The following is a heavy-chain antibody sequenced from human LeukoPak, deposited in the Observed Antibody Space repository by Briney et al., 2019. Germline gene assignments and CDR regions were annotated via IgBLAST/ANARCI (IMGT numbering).Heavy chain of an antibody. CDR3: AKGDRNSGWSY. CDR2: ISNDGTNQ. Sequence: GRSLRLSCAASGFTFSRYAIHWVRQAPGKGLEWVGVISNDGTNQYYTDSVKGRFTISRDNSKNTLYLQVNSLRVEDTAVYYCAKGDRNSGWSYWGQGTLVTVSS. CDR1: GFTFSRYA. J-gene: IGHJ4*02. D-gene: IGHD6-19*01. V-gene: IGHV3-30-3*01.